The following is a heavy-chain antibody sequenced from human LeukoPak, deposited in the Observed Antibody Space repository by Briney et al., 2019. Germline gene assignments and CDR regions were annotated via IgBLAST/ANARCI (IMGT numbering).Heavy chain of an antibody. V-gene: IGHV3-30*03. CDR2: ISYDGSYK. D-gene: IGHD4-23*01. J-gene: IGHJ4*02. CDR1: XFTFSTYV. Sequence: GGSLRLSCAASXFTFSTYVMHWVRQAPGKGLEWVAVISYDGSYKFYADSVKGRFTISRDNSKSTLYLQMNSLKTEDTAVYYCTTAYGGNSRRRFDYWGQGTLVTVSS. CDR3: TTAYGGNSRRRFDY.